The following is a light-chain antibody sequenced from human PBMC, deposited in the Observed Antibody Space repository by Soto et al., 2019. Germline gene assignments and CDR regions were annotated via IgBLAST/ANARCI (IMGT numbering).Light chain of an antibody. V-gene: IGKV3-15*01. J-gene: IGKJ2*01. CDR1: ESLFGF. CDR3: QSYNDWPFA. CDR2: GVS. Sequence: DIVLTQSPATLSVSPGDTVTLSCRASESLFGFLAWYQQKPGQAPRLLMYGVSNRATGIPARFSGGGSATDFTLTISSLQSEDSAFYFCQSYNDWPFASGLGTRLEI.